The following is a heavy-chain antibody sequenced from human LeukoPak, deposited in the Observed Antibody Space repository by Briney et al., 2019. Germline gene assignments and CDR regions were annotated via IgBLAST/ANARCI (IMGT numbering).Heavy chain of an antibody. CDR2: ISYDGSNK. D-gene: IGHD3-10*01. J-gene: IGHJ3*02. CDR3: AREGEGVYGSGSYQNAFDI. Sequence: PGTSLRLSCAASGFTFSSYAMHWVRQAPGKGLEWVAAISYDGSNKYYADSVKGRFTISTDNPKNTLYLQMNSLRADDTAVYYCAREGEGVYGSGSYQNAFDIWGQGTMVTVSS. CDR1: GFTFSSYA. V-gene: IGHV3-30-3*01.